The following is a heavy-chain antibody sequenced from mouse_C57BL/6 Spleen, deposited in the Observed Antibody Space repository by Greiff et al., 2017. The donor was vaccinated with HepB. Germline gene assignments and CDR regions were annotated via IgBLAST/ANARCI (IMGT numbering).Heavy chain of an antibody. Sequence: EVKLVESGGGLVQPKGSLKLSCAASGFSFNTYAMNWVRQAPGKGLEWVARIRSKSNNYATYYADSVKDRFTISRDDSESMLYLQMNNLKTEDTAMYYCVREEWLLLFAYWGQGTLVTVSA. D-gene: IGHD2-3*01. J-gene: IGHJ3*01. V-gene: IGHV10-1*01. CDR2: IRSKSNNYAT. CDR1: GFSFNTYA. CDR3: VREEWLLLFAY.